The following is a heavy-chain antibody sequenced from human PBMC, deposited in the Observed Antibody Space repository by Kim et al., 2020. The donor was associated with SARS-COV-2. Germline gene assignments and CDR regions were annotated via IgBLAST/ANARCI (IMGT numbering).Heavy chain of an antibody. J-gene: IGHJ6*02. CDR3: TRPSGLRLGELSYPDYYYGMDV. D-gene: IGHD3-16*02. CDR1: GFTFSGSA. V-gene: IGHV3-73*01. CDR2: IRSKANSYAT. Sequence: GGSLRLSCAASGFTFSGSAMHWARQASGKGLEWVGRIRSKANSYATAYAASVKGRFTISRDDSKNTAYLQMNSLKTEDTAVYYCTRPSGLRLGELSYPDYYYGMDVWGQGTTVTVSS.